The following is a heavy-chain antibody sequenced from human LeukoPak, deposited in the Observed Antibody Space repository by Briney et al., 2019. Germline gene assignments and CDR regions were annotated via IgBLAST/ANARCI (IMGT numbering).Heavy chain of an antibody. Sequence: GGSLRLSCAASGFTFSSYSMNWVRQAPGKGLEWVSSISSSSSYIYYADSVKGRFTISRDNAKNSLYLQMNSLRAEDTAVHYCARLAAAALYYFDYWGQGTLVTVSS. V-gene: IGHV3-21*01. CDR1: GFTFSSYS. J-gene: IGHJ4*02. D-gene: IGHD6-13*01. CDR2: ISSSSSYI. CDR3: ARLAAAALYYFDY.